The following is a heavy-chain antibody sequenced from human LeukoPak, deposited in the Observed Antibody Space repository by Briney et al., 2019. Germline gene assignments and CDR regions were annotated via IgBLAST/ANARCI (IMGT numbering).Heavy chain of an antibody. CDR2: IYYSGST. V-gene: IGHV4-39*01. CDR1: GGSISSSSYY. D-gene: IGHD1-26*01. Sequence: SETLSLTCTVSGGSISSSSYYWGWIRQPPGKGLEWTGSIYYSGSTYYHASLKSRVTISVDTSKNQSSLKLSSVTAADTAVYYCAVVVGATRGTYYFDYWGQGTLVTVSP. CDR3: AVVVGATRGTYYFDY. J-gene: IGHJ4*02.